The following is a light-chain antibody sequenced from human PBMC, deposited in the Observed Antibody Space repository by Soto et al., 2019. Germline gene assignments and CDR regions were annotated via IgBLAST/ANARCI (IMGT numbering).Light chain of an antibody. Sequence: DIQMTQSPSSLSASVGDRVTITCRASQSISVYLNWYQQKPGKSPNLLIFGATTLQRGVPPRFSRSGSGTDFTLTISSLQPEDFATYFCQRDYNNTRTFGQGTKVEIK. V-gene: IGKV1-39*01. CDR2: GAT. CDR1: QSISVY. CDR3: QRDYNNTRT. J-gene: IGKJ1*01.